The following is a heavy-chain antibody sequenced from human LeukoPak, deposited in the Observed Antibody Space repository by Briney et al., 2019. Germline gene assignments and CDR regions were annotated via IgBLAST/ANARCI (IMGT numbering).Heavy chain of an antibody. Sequence: GGSLRLSCAPSGFTFSRHALGWVRQSPGRCLEWVSTIGLNGVNTLCVDSVKGRCTVSRDNSRNTLDLQIDNLRVDDTAVYYCAKVDDSGEQAMAYYVDNWGQGTLDTVSS. CDR2: IGLNGVNT. CDR1: GFTFSRHA. J-gene: IGHJ4*02. D-gene: IGHD1-26*01. CDR3: AKVDDSGEQAMAYYVDN. V-gene: IGHV3-23*01.